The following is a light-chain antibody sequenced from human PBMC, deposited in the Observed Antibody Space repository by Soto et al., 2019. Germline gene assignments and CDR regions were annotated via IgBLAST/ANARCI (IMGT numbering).Light chain of an antibody. CDR2: EVS. Sequence: ALTQPASVSGSPGQSITISCTGTSSDVGGYNFVSWYQQHPGRAPKLLIYEVSRRPSGVSNRFSGSKSGDTASLTISGLQAEDEADYYCYSYRGYYTRVFGTGTKV. J-gene: IGLJ1*01. V-gene: IGLV2-14*01. CDR1: SSDVGGYNF. CDR3: YSYRGYYTRV.